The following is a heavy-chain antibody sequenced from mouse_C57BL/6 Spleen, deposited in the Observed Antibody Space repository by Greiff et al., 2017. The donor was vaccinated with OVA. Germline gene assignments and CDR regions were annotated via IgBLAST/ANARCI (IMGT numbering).Heavy chain of an antibody. CDR1: GFNIKDYY. CDR2: IDPEDGET. Sequence: EVQLQQSGAELVKPGASVKLSCTASGFNIKDYYMHWVKQRPEQGLEWIGRIDPEDGETKYAPKFPGKATITTDTSSNTAYLQLSSLTSEDTAVYYCAFYDNVYYVDDWGQGTTLTVSS. J-gene: IGHJ2*01. D-gene: IGHD2-4*01. V-gene: IGHV14-2*01. CDR3: AFYDNVYYVDD.